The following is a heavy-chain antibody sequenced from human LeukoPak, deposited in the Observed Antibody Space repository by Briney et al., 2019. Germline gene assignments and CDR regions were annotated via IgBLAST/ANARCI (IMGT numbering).Heavy chain of an antibody. Sequence: SETLSLTCAVYGGSFSGYYWSWIRQPPGKGLEWIGEINHSGSTNYNPSLKSRVTISVDTSKNQFSLKLSSVTAADTAVYYCARTVLVATDAFDIWGQGTMVTVSS. CDR3: ARTVLVATDAFDI. V-gene: IGHV4-34*01. CDR2: INHSGST. J-gene: IGHJ3*02. CDR1: GGSFSGYY. D-gene: IGHD5-12*01.